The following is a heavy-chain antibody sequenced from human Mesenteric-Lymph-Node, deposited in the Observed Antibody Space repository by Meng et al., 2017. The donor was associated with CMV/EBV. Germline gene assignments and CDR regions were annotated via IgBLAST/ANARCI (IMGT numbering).Heavy chain of an antibody. CDR3: AKDRFGYFDY. J-gene: IGHJ4*02. CDR2: IWYDGSNK. Sequence: LSCAASGFTFRSYGMHWVRQAPGKGLEWVAVIWYDGSNKYYADSVKGRFTISRDNSKNTLYLQMNSLRAEDTAVYYCAKDRFGYFDYWGQGTLVTVSS. CDR1: GFTFRSYG. D-gene: IGHD3-10*01. V-gene: IGHV3-33*06.